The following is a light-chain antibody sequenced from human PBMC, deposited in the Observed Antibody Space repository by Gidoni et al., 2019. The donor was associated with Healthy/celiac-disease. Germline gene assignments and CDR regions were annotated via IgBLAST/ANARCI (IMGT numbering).Light chain of an antibody. V-gene: IGLV2-11*01. CDR3: CSYAGSYTWV. Sequence: QYALTQPRSASGSPGQSVTISCTGTSSDVGGYNYVSWYQQHPVKAPKLMIYDVSKRPSVFPDRFSGSTSGNTSSLTLSGLQADDEADYYCCSYAGSYTWVFGGGTKLTVL. CDR2: DVS. J-gene: IGLJ3*02. CDR1: SSDVGGYNY.